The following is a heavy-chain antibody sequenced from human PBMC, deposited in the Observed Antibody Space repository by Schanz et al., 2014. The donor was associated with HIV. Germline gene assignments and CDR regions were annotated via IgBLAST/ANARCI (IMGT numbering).Heavy chain of an antibody. Sequence: VQLLESGGGLVQPGGSLRLSCAASRFTFSSFAMSWVRQAPGKGLEWVAVISYDGSNKNYADSVKGRFTISRDNSKNTLYLQMNSLRADDTAVYYCARGGASAAYRYYFDYWGQGTLVTVSS. CDR3: ARGGASAAYRYYFDY. CDR2: ISYDGSNK. J-gene: IGHJ4*02. V-gene: IGHV3-30-3*01. D-gene: IGHD6-13*01. CDR1: RFTFSSFA.